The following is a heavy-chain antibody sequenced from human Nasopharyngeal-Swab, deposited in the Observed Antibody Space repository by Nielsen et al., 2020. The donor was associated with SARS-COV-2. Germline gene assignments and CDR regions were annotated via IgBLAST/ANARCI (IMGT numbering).Heavy chain of an antibody. Sequence: GGSLRLSCAASGFSFSDSAIHWVRQASGKGLEWLGRVRGKDYNYATEYAPSAKGRFSIYGDAAKNTAYLQIYSLRSDDTAMYYCTRHPEMESFYWFLDFWGRGTLVTVSS. J-gene: IGHJ2*01. CDR1: GFSFSDSA. V-gene: IGHV3-73*01. CDR3: TRHPEMESFYWFLDF. D-gene: IGHD5-24*01. CDR2: VRGKDYNYAT.